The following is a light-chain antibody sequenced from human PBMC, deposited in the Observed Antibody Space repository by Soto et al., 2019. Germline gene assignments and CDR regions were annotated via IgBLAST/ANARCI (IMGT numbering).Light chain of an antibody. V-gene: IGKV1-33*01. J-gene: IGKJ5*01. CDR1: QNISAY. Sequence: IHQPHSPSSLSVSVRDRVTLTCEASQNISAYLNWYQQKPGKAPRLLIYDASNWETGVTARFSGSGSGTHFTFTISRLQPEDFVTYYCQQYRYSPITFGQGTRLEIK. CDR2: DAS. CDR3: QQYRYSPIT.